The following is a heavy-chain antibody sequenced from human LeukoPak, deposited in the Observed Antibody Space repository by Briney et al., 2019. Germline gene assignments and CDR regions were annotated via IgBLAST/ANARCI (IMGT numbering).Heavy chain of an antibody. D-gene: IGHD6-19*01. CDR3: ARWVAVAGTDVDY. Sequence: ASVKVSCKXSGYTFTSYDINWVRQATGQGLEWMGWMNPNSGNTGYSQKFQGRVTMTRNTSISTAYMELSSLRSEDTAVYYCARWVAVAGTDVDYWGQGTLVTVSS. CDR2: MNPNSGNT. CDR1: GYTFTSYD. J-gene: IGHJ4*02. V-gene: IGHV1-8*01.